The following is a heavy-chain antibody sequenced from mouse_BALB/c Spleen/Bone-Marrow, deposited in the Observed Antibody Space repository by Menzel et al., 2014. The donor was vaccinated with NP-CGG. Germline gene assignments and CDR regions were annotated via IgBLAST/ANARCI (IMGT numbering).Heavy chain of an antibody. D-gene: IGHD2-14*01. CDR2: INPGSGGT. J-gene: IGHJ3*01. V-gene: IGHV1-54*01. CDR1: GYAFTNYL. Sequence: VQLQQSGAELVRPGTSVKVSCKASGYAFTNYLIEWVKQRPGQGLEWIGVINPGSGGTNYNEKFKGKATLTADKSSSTAYMQLSSLTSDDSAVYFCARGDYRYDGFAYWDQGTLVTVSA. CDR3: ARGDYRYDGFAY.